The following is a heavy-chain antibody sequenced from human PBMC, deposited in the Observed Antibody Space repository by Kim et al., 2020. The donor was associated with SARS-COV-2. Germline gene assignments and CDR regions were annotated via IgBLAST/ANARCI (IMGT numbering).Heavy chain of an antibody. J-gene: IGHJ3*01. CDR2: IYHSGST. CDR1: GGSINSGDYA. D-gene: IGHD3-9*01. V-gene: IGHV4-30-4*01. Sequence: SETLSLTCTASGGSINSGDYAWSWVRQSPGKGLEWIGNIYHSGSTCYNPSLSSRVITSLDTTKNQFSLMVNSVTAAATAVYFCTSDRARFLDWLPDHDA. CDR3: TSDRARFLDWLPDHDA.